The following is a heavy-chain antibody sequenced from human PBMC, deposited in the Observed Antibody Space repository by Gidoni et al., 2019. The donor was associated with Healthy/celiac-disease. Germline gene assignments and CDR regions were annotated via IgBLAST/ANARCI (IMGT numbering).Heavy chain of an antibody. Sequence: QVQLVESGGGVVQPGRSLRLSCAASGFTFSSYGMHWVRQAPGKGLEWVAVIWYDGSNKYYADSVKGRFTISRDNSKNTLYLQMNSLRAEDTAVYYCARDRNSSGWYGTLGYWGQGTLVTVSS. CDR1: GFTFSSYG. V-gene: IGHV3-33*01. CDR2: IWYDGSNK. D-gene: IGHD6-19*01. J-gene: IGHJ4*02. CDR3: ARDRNSSGWYGTLGY.